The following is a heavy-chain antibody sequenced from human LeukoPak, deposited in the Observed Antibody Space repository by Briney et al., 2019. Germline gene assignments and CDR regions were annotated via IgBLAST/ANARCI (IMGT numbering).Heavy chain of an antibody. CDR1: GFTFSSYW. CDR2: INSDGSST. J-gene: IGHJ4*02. Sequence: GGSLRLSCAGSGFTFSSYWMHWVRQAPGKGLVWVSRINSDGSSTSYADSVKGRFTISRDNAKNTLYLQMNSLTAEDTAVYYCARVRGYYSAYYFDYWGQGTLVTVSS. D-gene: IGHD5-18*01. CDR3: ARVRGYYSAYYFDY. V-gene: IGHV3-74*01.